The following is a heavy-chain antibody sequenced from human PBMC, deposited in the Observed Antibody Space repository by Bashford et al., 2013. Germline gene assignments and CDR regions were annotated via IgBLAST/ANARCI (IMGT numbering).Heavy chain of an antibody. Sequence: SSETLSLTCTVSGGSISSYYWSWIRQPPGKGLEWIGYIYYSGSTNYNPSLKSRVTISVDTSKNQFSLKLSSVTAADTAVYYCARGHPRNPTPWGQGNPGSPSPQ. V-gene: IGHV4-59*01. CDR3: ARGHPRNPTP. CDR1: GGSISSYY. CDR2: IYYSGST. J-gene: IGHJ5*02. D-gene: IGHD1-14*01.